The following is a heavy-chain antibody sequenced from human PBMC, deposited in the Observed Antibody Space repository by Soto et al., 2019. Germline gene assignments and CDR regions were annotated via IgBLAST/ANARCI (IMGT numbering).Heavy chain of an antibody. Sequence: GGSLRLSCAASGFTFSSYSMNWVRQAPGKGLEWVSYISSSSSTIYYADSVKGRFTISRDNAKNSLYLQMNSLRDEDTAVYYCARREVLRYFDWLSYYGMDVWGQGTTVTVSS. D-gene: IGHD3-9*01. CDR3: ARREVLRYFDWLSYYGMDV. V-gene: IGHV3-48*02. J-gene: IGHJ6*02. CDR1: GFTFSSYS. CDR2: ISSSSSTI.